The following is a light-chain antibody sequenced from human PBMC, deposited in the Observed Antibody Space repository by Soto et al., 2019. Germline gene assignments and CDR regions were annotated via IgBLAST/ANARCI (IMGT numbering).Light chain of an antibody. CDR1: QDVGIN. J-gene: IGKJ5*01. CDR3: QQYHNWAIT. V-gene: IGKV3-15*01. CDR2: AAT. Sequence: EIVMTKSPATLSVSPGERATLSCSASQDVGINLAWFRQKPGQAPKLVIYAATTRATGSPARFSGGGSGTELTLTISSLQSEDFAVYYCQQYHNWAITFGQGTRLDIK.